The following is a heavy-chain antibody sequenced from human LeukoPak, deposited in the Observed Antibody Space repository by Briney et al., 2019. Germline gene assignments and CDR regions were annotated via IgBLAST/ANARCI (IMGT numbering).Heavy chain of an antibody. V-gene: IGHV4-39*01. J-gene: IGHJ3*01. D-gene: IGHD3-9*01. Sequence: PSETLSLTCTVSGGSISSSSYYWGWIRQPPGKGLEWIGSIYYSGSTYYNPSLKSRVTISVDTSKNQFSLNLSSVTAADTAVYYCAKGLRYLSFIDAFDVWGQGTMVTVSS. CDR1: GGSISSSSYY. CDR2: IYYSGST. CDR3: AKGLRYLSFIDAFDV.